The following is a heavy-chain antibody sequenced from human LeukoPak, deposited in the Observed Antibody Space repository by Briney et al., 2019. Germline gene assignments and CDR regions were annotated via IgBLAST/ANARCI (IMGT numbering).Heavy chain of an antibody. Sequence: PGGSLRLSCAASGFTVSSNYMSWVRQAPGKGPEWVSGISDSGRSTYYADSVKGRFTISRDNSKNTMYLHMSSLRAEDTAVYYCAKNPGRVTTAPDYWGQGTLVTVSS. CDR3: AKNPGRVTTAPDY. CDR2: ISDSGRST. D-gene: IGHD4-17*01. V-gene: IGHV3-23*01. CDR1: GFTVSSNY. J-gene: IGHJ4*02.